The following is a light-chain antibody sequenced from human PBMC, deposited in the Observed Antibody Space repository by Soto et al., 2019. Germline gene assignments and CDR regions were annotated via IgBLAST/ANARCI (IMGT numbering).Light chain of an antibody. CDR1: QSVNDN. Sequence: ILMTQSPATLSVSPGERATLSCRASQSVNDNLAWYQQKLGQAPRLLIYDASTRATDIPARFSGSGSGTDFTLTISSLQSEDFAVYYCHQYKRWPSFGGGTKVEIK. J-gene: IGKJ4*01. V-gene: IGKV3-15*01. CDR3: HQYKRWPS. CDR2: DAS.